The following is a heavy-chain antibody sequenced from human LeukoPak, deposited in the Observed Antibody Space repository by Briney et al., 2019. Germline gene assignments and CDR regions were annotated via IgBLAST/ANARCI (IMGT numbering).Heavy chain of an antibody. CDR2: IRYDGSNK. Sequence: GGSLRLSCAASGFTFSSYGMHWVRQAPGKGLEWVAFIRYDGSNKYYADSVKGRFTISRDNSKNTLYLQMNSLRAEDTAVYYCASSAYYDFWSGYVTGSGYFDYWGQGTLVTVSS. CDR3: ASSAYYDFWSGYVTGSGYFDY. V-gene: IGHV3-30*02. CDR1: GFTFSSYG. D-gene: IGHD3-3*01. J-gene: IGHJ4*02.